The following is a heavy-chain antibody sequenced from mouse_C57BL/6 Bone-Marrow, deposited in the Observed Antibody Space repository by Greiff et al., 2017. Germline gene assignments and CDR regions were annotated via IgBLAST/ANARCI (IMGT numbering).Heavy chain of an antibody. Sequence: VQLQQSGPGLVKPSQSLSLTCSVTGYSITSGYYWNWIRQFPGNKLEWMGYISYDGSNNYNPSLKNRISITRDTSKNQFFLKLNSVTTEDTATYYCARERYDYGAPWFAYWGQGTLVTVSA. CDR3: ARERYDYGAPWFAY. CDR2: ISYDGSN. CDR1: GYSITSGYY. J-gene: IGHJ3*01. V-gene: IGHV3-6*01. D-gene: IGHD2-4*01.